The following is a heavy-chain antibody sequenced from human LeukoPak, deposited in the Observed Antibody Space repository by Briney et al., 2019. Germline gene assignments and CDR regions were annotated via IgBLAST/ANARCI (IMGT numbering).Heavy chain of an antibody. CDR1: GYTFTSYD. CDR2: MNPNSGNT. V-gene: IGHV1-8*01. J-gene: IGHJ2*01. Sequence: ASVNVSCKASGYTFTSYDINWVRQAPGQGLEWMGWMNPNSGNTGYAQKFQGRVTITRNSSISTAYMELSSLRSEDTAVYYCARGVRRYWYFDLWGRGTLVTVSS. CDR3: ARGVRRYWYFDL.